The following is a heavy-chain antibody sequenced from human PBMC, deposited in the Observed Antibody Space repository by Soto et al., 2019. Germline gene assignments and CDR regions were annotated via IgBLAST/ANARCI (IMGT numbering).Heavy chain of an antibody. J-gene: IGHJ4*02. D-gene: IGHD3-16*01. Sequence: EVQLLESGGGLVQPGGSLRLSCAASGFTFSTFAMSWVRQAPGKGLEWISVITSSGDHTSYADSVKDRFTISRDNSKNTLYLQMNSLGAEDTAVYYCAKVLDRAPTNYWGEWGQGTLVTVSS. CDR3: AKVLDRAPTNYWGE. V-gene: IGHV3-23*01. CDR2: ITSSGDHT. CDR1: GFTFSTFA.